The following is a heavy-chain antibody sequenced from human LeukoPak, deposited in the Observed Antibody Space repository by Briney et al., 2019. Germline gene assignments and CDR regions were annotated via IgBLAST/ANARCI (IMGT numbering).Heavy chain of an antibody. V-gene: IGHV4-34*01. J-gene: IGHJ4*02. CDR2: INHSGST. D-gene: IGHD2-2*01. CDR1: EFDFSFYW. Sequence: PGGSLRLSCAASEFDFSFYWMTWVRQPPGKGLEWIGEINHSGSTNYNPSLKSRVTISVDTSKNQFSLKLSSVTAADTAVYYCARGGVGCSSTSCYRDYWGQGTLVTVSS. CDR3: ARGGVGCSSTSCYRDY.